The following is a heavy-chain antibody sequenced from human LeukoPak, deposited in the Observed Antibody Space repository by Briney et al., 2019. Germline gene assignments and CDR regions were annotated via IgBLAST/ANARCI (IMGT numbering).Heavy chain of an antibody. V-gene: IGHV3-23*01. D-gene: IGHD2-15*01. CDR2: ISGSGGST. J-gene: IGHJ4*02. CDR3: AKDQGFSSGSPIDY. CDR1: GFTFSSYA. Sequence: GGSLRLSCAASGFTFSSYAMSWVRQAPGEGLEWVSAISGSGGSTYYADSVKGRFTISRDNSKNTLCLQMNSLRAEDTAVYYCAKDQGFSSGSPIDYWGQGTLVTVSS.